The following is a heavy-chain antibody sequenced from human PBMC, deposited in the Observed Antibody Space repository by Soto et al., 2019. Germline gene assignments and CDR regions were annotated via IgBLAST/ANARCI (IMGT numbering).Heavy chain of an antibody. D-gene: IGHD3-3*01. V-gene: IGHV1-18*01. J-gene: IGHJ4*02. CDR2: ISAYNGNT. Sequence: ASVKVSCKASGYTFTIYGISWVRQAPGQGLERMGWISAYNGNTNYAQKLQGRVTMTTDTSTSTAYMELRSLRSDDTAVYYCARESPYYAQPRALEKDYWGQGTLVTVSS. CDR3: ARESPYYAQPRALEKDY. CDR1: GYTFTIYG.